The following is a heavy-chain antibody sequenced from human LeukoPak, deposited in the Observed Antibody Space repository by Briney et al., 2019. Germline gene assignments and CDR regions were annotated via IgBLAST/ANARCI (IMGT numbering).Heavy chain of an antibody. D-gene: IGHD6-19*01. CDR3: AKDMGSGRGYDAFDI. V-gene: IGHV3-23*01. CDR1: GFTFSNYA. J-gene: IGHJ3*02. Sequence: GGSLRLSCAASGFTFSNYAMSWVRQAPGKGGEGVSAIRDSGRSIYYAYSVKGRFTISRDNSKTTLYLQMNSLRAEDTAVYYCAKDMGSGRGYDAFDIWGQGTMVTVSS. CDR2: IRDSGRSI.